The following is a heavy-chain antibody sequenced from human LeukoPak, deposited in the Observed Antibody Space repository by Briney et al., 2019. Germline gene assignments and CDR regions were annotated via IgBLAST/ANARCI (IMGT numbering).Heavy chain of an antibody. CDR2: IKQDGSEK. D-gene: IGHD3-22*01. CDR1: GFTFSSYW. Sequence: GGSLRLSCAASGFTFSSYWMSWVRQAPGKGLEWVANIKQDGSEKYYVDSVKGRFTISRDNAKNSPYLQMNSLRAEDTAVYYCARVETYYYDSSGYYRGYYYYYMDVWGKGTTVTVSS. J-gene: IGHJ6*03. V-gene: IGHV3-7*01. CDR3: ARVETYYYDSSGYYRGYYYYYMDV.